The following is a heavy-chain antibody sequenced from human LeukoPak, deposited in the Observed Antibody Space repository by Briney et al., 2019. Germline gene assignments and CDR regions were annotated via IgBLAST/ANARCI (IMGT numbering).Heavy chain of an antibody. CDR2: IYYSGST. D-gene: IGHD6-13*01. CDR3: AREGYGSSWYLGRYDAFDI. Sequence: SETLSLTCTVSGGSISSYYWSWIRQPPGKGLGWIGYIYYSGSTNYNPSLKSRVTISVDTSKNQFSLKLSSVTAADTAVYYCAREGYGSSWYLGRYDAFDIWGQGTMVTVSS. J-gene: IGHJ3*02. V-gene: IGHV4-59*01. CDR1: GGSISSYY.